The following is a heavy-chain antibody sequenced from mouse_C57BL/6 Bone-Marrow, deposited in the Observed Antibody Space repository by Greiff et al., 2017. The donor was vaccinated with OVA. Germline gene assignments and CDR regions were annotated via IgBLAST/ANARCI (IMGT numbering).Heavy chain of an antibody. D-gene: IGHD1-1*01. V-gene: IGHV1-26*01. CDR1: GYTFTDYY. J-gene: IGHJ4*01. Sequence: VQLQQSGPELVKPGDSVKISCKASGYTFTDYYMNWVKQSPGKSLEWIGDINPNNGGTSYNQKFKGKATLTVDKSSSTAYMELRSLTSEYSAVDYCARSPITTVAPDYYAMDYGGQGTSVTGSS. CDR3: ARSPITTVAPDYYAMDY. CDR2: INPNNGGT.